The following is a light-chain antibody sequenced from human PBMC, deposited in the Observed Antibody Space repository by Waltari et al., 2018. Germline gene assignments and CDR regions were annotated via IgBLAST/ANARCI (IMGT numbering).Light chain of an antibody. J-gene: IGKJ2*01. CDR2: DAS. CDR3: QQYNSYSLYT. Sequence: DIQMTQSPSTLSASVGDRVTITCRASQSISSWLAWYQQKPGKAPKLLIYDASSLESGVPSRCSGSGSGTEFTLSISSLQPDDFATYYCQQYNSYSLYTFGQGTKLEIK. CDR1: QSISSW. V-gene: IGKV1-5*01.